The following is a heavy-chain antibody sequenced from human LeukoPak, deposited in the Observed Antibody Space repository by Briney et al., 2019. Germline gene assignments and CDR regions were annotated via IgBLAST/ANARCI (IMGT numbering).Heavy chain of an antibody. Sequence: GGSLRLSCAASGFTFSSYSMNWVRQAPGKGLEWVSSISSSSSYIYCADSVKGRFTISRDNAKNSLYLQMNSLRAEDTAVYYCARGGTAVLRGDYWGQGTLVTVSS. CDR1: GFTFSSYS. CDR3: ARGGTAVLRGDY. V-gene: IGHV3-21*01. CDR2: ISSSSSYI. D-gene: IGHD1-1*01. J-gene: IGHJ4*02.